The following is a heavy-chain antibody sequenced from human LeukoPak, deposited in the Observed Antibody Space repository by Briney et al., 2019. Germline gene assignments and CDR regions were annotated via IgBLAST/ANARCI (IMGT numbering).Heavy chain of an antibody. CDR1: GGSFSGYY. V-gene: IGHV4-34*01. CDR2: INHSGST. D-gene: IGHD2-2*01. Sequence: PSETLSLTCAVYGGSFSGYYWSWIRQPPGKGLEWIREINHSGSTNYNPSLKSRVTISVDTSKNQFSLKLSSVTAADTAVYYCAREVVVVPAAPRENWFDPWGQGTLVTVSS. J-gene: IGHJ5*02. CDR3: AREVVVVPAAPRENWFDP.